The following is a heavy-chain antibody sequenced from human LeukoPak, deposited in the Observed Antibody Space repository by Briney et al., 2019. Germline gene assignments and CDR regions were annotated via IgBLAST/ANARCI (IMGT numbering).Heavy chain of an antibody. CDR2: INHSGST. V-gene: IGHV4-34*01. CDR1: GGSFSDYY. D-gene: IGHD6-6*01. J-gene: IGHJ4*02. Sequence: PSETLSLTCAVYGGSFSDYYWSWIRQPPGKGLEWIGEINHSGSTNYNPSLKSRVTISRDTSKNHFSLKLRSVTAADTAVYYCAREEQLVFDSWGQGTLVTISS. CDR3: AREEQLVFDS.